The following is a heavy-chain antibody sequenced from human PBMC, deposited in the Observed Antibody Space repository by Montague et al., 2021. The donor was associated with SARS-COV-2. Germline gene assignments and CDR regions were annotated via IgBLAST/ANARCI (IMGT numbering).Heavy chain of an antibody. CDR3: ARFREAGDVLDY. CDR2: IYSSGTT. V-gene: IGHV4-39*07. CDR1: GGSIGTSSHF. Sequence: SETLSLTCTVSGGSIGTSSHFWGWVRQPPGKGLEWIGIIYSSGTTSYIPSLKSRLTISSDTPKNQFSLRLASVTAADTAAYYCARFREAGDVLDYWGQGNPVTVSS. J-gene: IGHJ4*02. D-gene: IGHD7-27*01.